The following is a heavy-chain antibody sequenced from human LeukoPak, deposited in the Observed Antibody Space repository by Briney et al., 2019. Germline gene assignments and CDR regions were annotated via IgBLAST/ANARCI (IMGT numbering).Heavy chain of an antibody. Sequence: GGSLRLSCEASGFTFSGYEMNWVRQAPGKGLEWVSFISSSGNTIYSADSVKGRFAISRDNAKNSLYLQMNGLGAEDTAVYYCARDIWFGELLPHGFDVWGQGTTVIVSS. V-gene: IGHV3-48*03. CDR1: GFTFSGYE. J-gene: IGHJ3*01. D-gene: IGHD3-10*01. CDR3: ARDIWFGELLPHGFDV. CDR2: ISSSGNTI.